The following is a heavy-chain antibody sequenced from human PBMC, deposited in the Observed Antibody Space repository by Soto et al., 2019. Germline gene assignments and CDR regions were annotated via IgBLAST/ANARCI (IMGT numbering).Heavy chain of an antibody. Sequence: EVQLLESGGGLVQPGGSLGLACATSGFSFITYAMTWVRQAPGKGLEWVSTFNGNGVGTYYADSVKGGFTISRDNSKNTLYLQMDSLRAEDTATYYCAKDNSLHWFDPWGQGTLVTVSS. D-gene: IGHD2-15*01. J-gene: IGHJ5*02. CDR1: GFSFITYA. CDR2: FNGNGVGT. CDR3: AKDNSLHWFDP. V-gene: IGHV3-23*01.